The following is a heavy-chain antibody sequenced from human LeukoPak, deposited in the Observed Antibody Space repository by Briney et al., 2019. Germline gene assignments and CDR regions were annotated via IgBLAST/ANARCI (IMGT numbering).Heavy chain of an antibody. CDR2: IDWDDDK. J-gene: IGHJ4*02. Sequence: SGPTLVNPTQTLTLTCTFSGFSLSTSGMCVSWIRQPPGKALEWLARIDWDDDKYYSTSLKTRLTISKDTSKNQVVLTMTNMDPVDTATYYCARSSGYYYTFYYFDYWGQGTLVTVSS. CDR3: ARSSGYYYTFYYFDY. CDR1: GFSLSTSGMC. D-gene: IGHD3-22*01. V-gene: IGHV2-70*11.